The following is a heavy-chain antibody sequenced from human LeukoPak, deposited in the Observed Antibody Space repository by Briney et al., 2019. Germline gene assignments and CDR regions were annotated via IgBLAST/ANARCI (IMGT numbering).Heavy chain of an antibody. Sequence: HPGGSLRLSCAASGFTFSSYAMSWVRQAPGKGLEWVSATSGSGGSTYYADSVKGRFTISRDNSKNTLYLQMNSLRAEDTAVYYCAKGQGFGYSSGCVNYWGQGTLVTVSS. D-gene: IGHD6-19*01. CDR3: AKGQGFGYSSGCVNY. CDR1: GFTFSSYA. V-gene: IGHV3-23*01. CDR2: TSGSGGST. J-gene: IGHJ4*02.